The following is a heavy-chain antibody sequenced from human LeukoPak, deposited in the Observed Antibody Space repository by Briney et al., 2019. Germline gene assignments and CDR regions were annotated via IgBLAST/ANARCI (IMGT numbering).Heavy chain of an antibody. Sequence: GGSLRLSCAASGFTFSSHWMHWVRQAPGKGLVWVSRSNSDGSSTSYADSVKGRFTISRDNAKNTLYLQMNSLRAEDTAVYYCARSCSTTSCYSINYWGQGTLVTVSS. V-gene: IGHV3-74*01. D-gene: IGHD2-2*01. J-gene: IGHJ4*02. CDR1: GFTFSSHW. CDR3: ARSCSTTSCYSINY. CDR2: SNSDGSST.